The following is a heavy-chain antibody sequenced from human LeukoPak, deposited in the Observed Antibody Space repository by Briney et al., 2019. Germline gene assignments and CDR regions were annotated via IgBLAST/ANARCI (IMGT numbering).Heavy chain of an antibody. Sequence: SETLSLTCTVSNGSISSSSYYWGWIRQPPGKGLEWIGSISYSGSTYYNPSLKSRVTIYVDTSKNQFSLKLSSVAAADTAVYYCARRSEFDNTHYHYFDYWGQGALVTVSS. V-gene: IGHV4-39*01. J-gene: IGHJ4*02. D-gene: IGHD2-15*01. CDR3: ARRSEFDNTHYHYFDY. CDR2: ISYSGST. CDR1: NGSISSSSYY.